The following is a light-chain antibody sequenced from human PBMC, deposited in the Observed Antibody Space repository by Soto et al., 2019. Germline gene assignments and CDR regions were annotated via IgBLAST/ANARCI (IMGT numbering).Light chain of an antibody. CDR3: SSYTNSSTLVG. Sequence: QSLLTQPASVSGSPGQSITISCTGTSSDVGGYNFVSWYQHHPGKAPKLIIYEVSNRPSGVSNRFSASKSGNTASLTISGLQAEDEADYYCSSYTNSSTLVGFGGGTKLTVL. CDR2: EVS. CDR1: SSDVGGYNF. V-gene: IGLV2-14*01. J-gene: IGLJ2*01.